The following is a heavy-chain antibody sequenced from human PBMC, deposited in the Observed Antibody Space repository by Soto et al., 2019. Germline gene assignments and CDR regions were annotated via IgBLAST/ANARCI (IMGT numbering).Heavy chain of an antibody. V-gene: IGHV3-7*03. CDR3: AKLRGYYTVLHY. D-gene: IGHD3-22*01. Sequence: PGGSLRLSCAPSGFTFSSYWMSWVRQAPGQGLEWVASIKQDGSEKHYVDSVKGRFTISRDNAEKSLHLQMNSLRAEDTAVYYCAKLRGYYTVLHYWGQGARVTVSS. J-gene: IGHJ4*02. CDR2: IKQDGSEK. CDR1: GFTFSSYW.